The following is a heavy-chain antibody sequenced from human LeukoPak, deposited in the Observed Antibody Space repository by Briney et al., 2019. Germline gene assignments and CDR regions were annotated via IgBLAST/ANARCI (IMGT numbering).Heavy chain of an antibody. Sequence: SETLSLTCTAPGGPISGYYWIWIRQPPGKGLDWIGNIYNSGSTYYNPSLKSRVTISIDTSKNQFSLKLSSVTAADTAVYYCARRRPDTSMVDYWGQGTLVLVSS. J-gene: IGHJ4*02. CDR2: IYNSGST. V-gene: IGHV4-59*08. CDR3: ARRRPDTSMVDY. D-gene: IGHD5-18*01. CDR1: GGPISGYY.